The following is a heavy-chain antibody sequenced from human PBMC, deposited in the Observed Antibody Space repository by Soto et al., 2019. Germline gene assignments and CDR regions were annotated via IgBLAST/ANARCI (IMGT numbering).Heavy chain of an antibody. J-gene: IGHJ4*02. Sequence: GGSLRLSCAASGFTVSNSYMSWVRQAPGKGLEWVSIIYSYTTEYAPSVKGRFTISRDDSKNSLYLQMNSLSTEDTAVYFCTRWLSGWGDWGQGTPVTVSS. V-gene: IGHV3-53*03. CDR2: IYSYTT. D-gene: IGHD3-16*01. CDR3: TRWLSGWGD. CDR1: GFTVSNSY.